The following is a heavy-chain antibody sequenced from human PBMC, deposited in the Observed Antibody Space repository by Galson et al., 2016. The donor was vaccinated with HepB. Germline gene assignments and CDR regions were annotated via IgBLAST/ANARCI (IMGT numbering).Heavy chain of an antibody. D-gene: IGHD6-13*01. CDR3: AREQSSSWSPFDY. J-gene: IGHJ4*02. CDR1: GYTFATHV. CDR2: VRVFDGHT. Sequence: SVKVSCKASGYTFATHVISWVRQAPGEGLEWMGWVRVFDGHTDSAQKFQDRVSFTADTSTNTAYMELRSLTYDDTAVYFCAREQSSSWSPFDYWGQGTLVAVSS. V-gene: IGHV1-18*01.